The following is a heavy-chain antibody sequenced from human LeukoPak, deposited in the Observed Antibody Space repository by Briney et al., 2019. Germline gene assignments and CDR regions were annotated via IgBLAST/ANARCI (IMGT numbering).Heavy chain of an antibody. CDR2: SYASGAT. J-gene: IGHJ4*02. D-gene: IGHD6-13*01. CDR1: GGSIVSHY. Sequence: ASETLSLTCTVSGGSIVSHYWNWIRQPAGRGLEWIGRSYASGATNTSPSLKSRVTMSVDTSKNQFSLKLSSVTAADTAVYYCAKDSSTWGNLAGHFDSWGQGTLVTVSS. CDR3: AKDSSTWGNLAGHFDS. V-gene: IGHV4-4*07.